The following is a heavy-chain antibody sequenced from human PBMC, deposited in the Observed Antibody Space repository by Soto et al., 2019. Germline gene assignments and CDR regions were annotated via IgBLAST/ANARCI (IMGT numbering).Heavy chain of an antibody. Sequence: QVHLVESGGGVVQPGGSLRLSCVGSGFTFSSYGVHWVRQAPGKGLEWVAFMSYDGSNEFYADSVKGRFTVSRDNSKNTLFLQMNSLTAEDTAAYYCARDEGRAIFGVFHDASFYYWGQGTLVTVSS. CDR3: ARDEGRAIFGVFHDASFYY. V-gene: IGHV3-33*05. J-gene: IGHJ4*02. D-gene: IGHD3-3*01. CDR1: GFTFSSYG. CDR2: MSYDGSNE.